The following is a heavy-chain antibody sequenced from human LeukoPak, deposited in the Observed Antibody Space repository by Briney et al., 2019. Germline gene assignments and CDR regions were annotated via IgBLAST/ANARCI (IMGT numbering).Heavy chain of an antibody. Sequence: GGSLRLSCAASGFTFSSYAMSWVRQAPGKGLEWVSAISGSGGSTYYADSVKGRFTISRDNSKNTLYLQMNSLRAEGTAVYYCAKDRAGLGHFDYWGQGTLVTVSS. CDR3: AKDRAGLGHFDY. D-gene: IGHD6-19*01. J-gene: IGHJ4*02. CDR2: ISGSGGST. V-gene: IGHV3-23*01. CDR1: GFTFSSYA.